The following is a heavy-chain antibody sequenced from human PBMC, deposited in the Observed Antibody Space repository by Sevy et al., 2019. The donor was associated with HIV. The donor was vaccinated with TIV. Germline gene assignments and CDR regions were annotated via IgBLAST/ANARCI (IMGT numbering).Heavy chain of an antibody. CDR2: IRSKANSYAT. J-gene: IGHJ6*02. Sequence: GGSLRLSCAASGFTFSGSAMHWVRQASGKGLEWVGRIRSKANSYATAYAASVKGRFTISRADSKNTAYLQMNSLKTEDTAVYYCTRPALWCSGGSCYYYGMDVWGQGTTVTVSS. CDR1: GFTFSGSA. D-gene: IGHD2-15*01. V-gene: IGHV3-73*01. CDR3: TRPALWCSGGSCYYYGMDV.